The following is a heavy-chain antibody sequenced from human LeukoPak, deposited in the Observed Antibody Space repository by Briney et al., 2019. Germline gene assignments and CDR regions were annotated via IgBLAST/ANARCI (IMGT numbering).Heavy chain of an antibody. CDR3: AREEYYYDSSGLYLSWFDP. CDR1: GGSFSGYY. Sequence: PSETLSLTCAVYGGSFSGYYWSWIRQPPGKGLEWIGEINHSGSTNDNPSLKSRVTISVDTSKNQFSLKLSSVTAADTAVYYCAREEYYYDSSGLYLSWFDPWGQGTLVTVSS. CDR2: INHSGST. J-gene: IGHJ5*02. D-gene: IGHD3-22*01. V-gene: IGHV4-34*01.